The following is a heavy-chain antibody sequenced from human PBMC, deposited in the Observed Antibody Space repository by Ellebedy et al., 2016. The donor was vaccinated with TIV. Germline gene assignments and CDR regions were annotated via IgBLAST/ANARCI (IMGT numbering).Heavy chain of an antibody. CDR2: IKQDGSEE. CDR1: GFTFNVNW. D-gene: IGHD3-10*01. V-gene: IGHV3-7*03. J-gene: IGHJ4*02. CDR3: VRLGYYCMDF. Sequence: GESLKISCAASGFTFNVNWMAWVRQAPGKGLEWVAHIKQDGSEEYYRDSVKGRFIISRDNARNSLYLQMNSLRVDDTAVYYCVRLGYYCMDFWGQGTLVTVSS.